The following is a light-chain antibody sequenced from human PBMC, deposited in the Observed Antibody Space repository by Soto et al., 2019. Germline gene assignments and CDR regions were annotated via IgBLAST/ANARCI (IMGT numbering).Light chain of an antibody. Sequence: DIQMTQSPSTLSASVGDRVTITCRASQSISSWLAWYQQKPGKAPKLLIYDASSLESGVPSRFSDSGSGTEFTLTISSLQPDDFATYYCQQYNSYSQGGTFGQGTKVEIK. CDR2: DAS. J-gene: IGKJ1*01. V-gene: IGKV1-5*01. CDR3: QQYNSYSQGGT. CDR1: QSISSW.